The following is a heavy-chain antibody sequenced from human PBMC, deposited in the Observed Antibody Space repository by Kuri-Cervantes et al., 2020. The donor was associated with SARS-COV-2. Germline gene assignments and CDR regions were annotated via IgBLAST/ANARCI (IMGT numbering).Heavy chain of an antibody. CDR1: GFTFSNYG. V-gene: IGHV3-30*18. D-gene: IGHD3-3*01. Sequence: GRSLKISCAASGFTFSNYGMHWVRQAPGKGLEWVAVISYNGSNEYYADSVKGRFTISRDNSKNTLYLQMNSLRAEDTAVYYCAKEEKVLRFLEWLGGMDVWGQGTTVTVSS. J-gene: IGHJ6*02. CDR3: AKEEKVLRFLEWLGGMDV. CDR2: ISYNGSNE.